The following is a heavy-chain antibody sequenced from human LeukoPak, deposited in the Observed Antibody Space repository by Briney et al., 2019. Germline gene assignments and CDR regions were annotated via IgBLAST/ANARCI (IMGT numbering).Heavy chain of an antibody. Sequence: SETLSLTCTVSGGSISSYYWSWIRQPAGKGLEWIGRIYTSGSTNYNPSLKSRVTISVDTSKNQFSLKLSSVTAADTAVYYCARVRYDYVWGSYRLGFDYWGQGTLVTVSS. V-gene: IGHV4-4*07. D-gene: IGHD3-16*02. CDR3: ARVRYDYVWGSYRLGFDY. CDR1: GGSISSYY. J-gene: IGHJ4*02. CDR2: IYTSGST.